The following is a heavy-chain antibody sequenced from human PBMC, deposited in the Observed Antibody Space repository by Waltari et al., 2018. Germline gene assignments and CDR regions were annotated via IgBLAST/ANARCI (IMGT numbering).Heavy chain of an antibody. Sequence: QLQLQESGPGLVKPSETLSLTCTVSGGSISSSSYYWGWIRQPPGKGLEWIGSIYYSGSTYYNPSLKGRVTISVETSKNQFALKLSSVTAADTAVYYCARERYGGDYWGQGTLVTVSS. CDR3: ARERYGGDY. V-gene: IGHV4-39*07. CDR1: GGSISSSSYY. J-gene: IGHJ4*02. D-gene: IGHD4-17*01. CDR2: IYYSGST.